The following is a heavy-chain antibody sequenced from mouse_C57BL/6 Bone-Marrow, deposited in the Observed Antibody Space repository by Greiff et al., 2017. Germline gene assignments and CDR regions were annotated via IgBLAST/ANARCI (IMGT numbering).Heavy chain of an antibody. CDR2: IRNKANNPAT. J-gene: IGHJ2*01. D-gene: IGHD2-4*01. CDR1: GFTFSDAW. V-gene: IGHV6-6*01. Sequence: EVMLVESGGGLVQPGGSMKLSCAASGFTFSDAWMDWVRQSPEKGLEWVAEIRNKANNPATYYAESVKGRFTISRDDSKSSVYLQMNSLRAEDTGIYYCTVYYDYDGYYFDYWGQGTTLTVSS. CDR3: TVYYDYDGYYFDY.